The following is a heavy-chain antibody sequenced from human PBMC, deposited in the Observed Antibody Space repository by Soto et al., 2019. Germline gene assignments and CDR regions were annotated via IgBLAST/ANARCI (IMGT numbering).Heavy chain of an antibody. D-gene: IGHD4-17*01. CDR3: ARTMTTSGWFDP. V-gene: IGHV4-30-2*01. CDR2: IYHSGGI. CDR1: GGPIISGGYS. Sequence: SETLSLTCEVSGGPIISGGYSWIWIRQPPGKGLEWIGYIYHSGGIYYNPSLRGRVTMSIDRTKKQFSLKLSSVTAADTAVYFCARTMTTSGWFDPWGQGTLVTVSS. J-gene: IGHJ5*02.